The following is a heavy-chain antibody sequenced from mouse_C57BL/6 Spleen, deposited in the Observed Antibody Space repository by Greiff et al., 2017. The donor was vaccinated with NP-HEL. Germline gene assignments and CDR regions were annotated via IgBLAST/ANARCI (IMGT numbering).Heavy chain of an antibody. J-gene: IGHJ4*01. Sequence: VQLQQSGPELVKPGASVKISCKASGYAFSSSWMNWVKQRPGKGLEWIGRIYPGDGDTNYNGKFKGKATLTADKSSSTAYMQLSSLTSEDSAVYFFAREEEDSSGYYAMDYWGQGTSVTVSS. CDR2: IYPGDGDT. CDR3: AREEEDSSGYYAMDY. CDR1: GYAFSSSW. D-gene: IGHD3-2*02. V-gene: IGHV1-82*01.